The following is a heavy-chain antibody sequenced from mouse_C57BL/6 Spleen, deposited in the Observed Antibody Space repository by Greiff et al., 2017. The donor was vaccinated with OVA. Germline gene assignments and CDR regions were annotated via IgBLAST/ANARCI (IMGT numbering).Heavy chain of an antibody. CDR3: ARRYYDYDGGFAY. CDR2: ISNGGGST. V-gene: IGHV5-12*01. CDR1: GFTFSDYY. D-gene: IGHD2-4*01. J-gene: IGHJ3*01. Sequence: EVKLMESGGGLVQPGGSLKLSCAASGFTFSDYYMYWVRQTPEKRLEWVAYISNGGGSTYYPDTVKGRFTISRDNAKNTLYLQMSRLKSEDTAMYYCARRYYDYDGGFAYWGQGTLVTVSA.